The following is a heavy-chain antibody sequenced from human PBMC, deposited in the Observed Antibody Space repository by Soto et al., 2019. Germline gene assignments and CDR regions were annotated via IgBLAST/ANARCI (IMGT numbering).Heavy chain of an antibody. CDR1: GGSFSGYY. Sequence: QVQLQQWGAGLLKPSETLSLTCAVYGGSFSGYYWSWIRQPPGKGLEWIGEINHSGSTNYNPSLTSRVTISVDTSKNQFSLKLSSVTAADTAVYYCARGQYYYDSSGYYYFDYWGQGTLVTVSS. CDR2: INHSGST. J-gene: IGHJ4*02. CDR3: ARGQYYYDSSGYYYFDY. D-gene: IGHD3-22*01. V-gene: IGHV4-34*01.